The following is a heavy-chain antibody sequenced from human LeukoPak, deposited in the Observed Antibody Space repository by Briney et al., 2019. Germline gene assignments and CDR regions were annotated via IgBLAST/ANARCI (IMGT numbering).Heavy chain of an antibody. D-gene: IGHD1-26*01. V-gene: IGHV4-61*01. CDR1: GGSVSSGSYN. Sequence: SETLSLTCTVSGGSVSSGSYNWTWIRQPPGKGLEWIGNIYYSGSTNYNPSLKSRVAISVDTSKNQFSLKLSSVTAADTAVYYCARDLGGATHYWGQGTLVTVSS. J-gene: IGHJ4*02. CDR3: ARDLGGATHY. CDR2: IYYSGST.